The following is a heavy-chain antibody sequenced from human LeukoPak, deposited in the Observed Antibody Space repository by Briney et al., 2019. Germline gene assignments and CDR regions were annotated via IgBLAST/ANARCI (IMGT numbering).Heavy chain of an antibody. V-gene: IGHV4-34*01. J-gene: IGHJ4*02. D-gene: IGHD3-10*01. CDR2: INHSGST. CDR3: ARDLAVGGADY. Sequence: SETLSLTCAVYGGSFSGYYWSWIRQPPGKGLEWIGEINHSGSTNYNPSLKSRVTISVDTSKNQFSLKLSSVTAADTAVYYCARDLAVGGADYWGQGTLVTVYS. CDR1: GGSFSGYY.